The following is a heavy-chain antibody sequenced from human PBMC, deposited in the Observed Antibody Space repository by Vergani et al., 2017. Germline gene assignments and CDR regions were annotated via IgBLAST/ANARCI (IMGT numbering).Heavy chain of an antibody. V-gene: IGHV4-61*01. CDR1: GGSVSSGSYY. CDR3: ARDIYYGDDWYFDL. J-gene: IGHJ2*01. D-gene: IGHD4-17*01. CDR2: IYYSGST. Sequence: QVQLQESGPGLVKPSETLSLTCTVSGGSVSSGSYYWSWIRQPPGKGLEWIGYIYYSGSTNYNPSLKSRVTISVDTSKNQFSLKLSSVTAADTAVYYCARDIYYGDDWYFDLWGRGTLVTVSS.